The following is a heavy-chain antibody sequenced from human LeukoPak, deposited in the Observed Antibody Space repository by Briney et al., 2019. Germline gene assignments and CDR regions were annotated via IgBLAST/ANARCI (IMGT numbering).Heavy chain of an antibody. V-gene: IGHV3-23*03. D-gene: IGHD2/OR15-2a*01. Sequence: GGSLRLSCVASGFNLRNYSMVGVGQAPGGRREGVSEIYRDSSDKYYEDYGKGRFSISRHDSKNTLYLQMDSLRAEETATYYCAKRLNNIYFEQWGQRTLVTVSS. CDR3: AKRLNNIYFEQ. CDR1: GFNLRNYS. CDR2: IYRDSSDK. J-gene: IGHJ4*02.